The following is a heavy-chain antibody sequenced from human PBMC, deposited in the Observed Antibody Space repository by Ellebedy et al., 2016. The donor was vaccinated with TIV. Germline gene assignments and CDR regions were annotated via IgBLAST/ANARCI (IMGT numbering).Heavy chain of an antibody. J-gene: IGHJ4*02. D-gene: IGHD3-16*01. CDR1: GFTFSNYN. Sequence: GGSLRLSXTTSGFTFSNYNMIWVRQAPGKGLVWISSISGSSTSTYYSDSVKGRFTISRDNAKNSVYLQINSLRVEDTAVYYCTRALGDWGQGTLVTVSS. CDR3: TRALGD. V-gene: IGHV3-21*06. CDR2: ISGSSTST.